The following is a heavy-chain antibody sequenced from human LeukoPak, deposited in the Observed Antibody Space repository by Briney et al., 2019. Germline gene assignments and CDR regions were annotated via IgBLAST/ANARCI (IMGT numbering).Heavy chain of an antibody. CDR2: ISTSSTTT. V-gene: IGHV3-48*01. CDR3: AKDESSGYYYFDH. J-gene: IGHJ4*02. CDR1: GFTFSTHY. D-gene: IGHD3-22*01. Sequence: PGGSLRLSCAASGFTFSTHYMMWVRQAPGKGLEWISYISTSSTTTYYADSVRGRFTISRDNAKNSLYLQMNSLRAEDTAVYYCAKDESSGYYYFDHWGQGTLVTVSS.